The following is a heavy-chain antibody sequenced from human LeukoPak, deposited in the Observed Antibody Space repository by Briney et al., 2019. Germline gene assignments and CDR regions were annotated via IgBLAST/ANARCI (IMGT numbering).Heavy chain of an antibody. J-gene: IGHJ3*02. CDR3: ASNVVPAALDAFDI. V-gene: IGHV1-2*02. Sequence: ASVKVSCKASGYTFTGYYMHWVRQAPGQGLEWMGWINPNSGGTNYAQKFQGRVTMTRDTSISTAYMELSRLRSDDTAVYYCASNVVPAALDAFDIWGQGTMVTVSS. CDR1: GYTFTGYY. D-gene: IGHD2-2*01. CDR2: INPNSGGT.